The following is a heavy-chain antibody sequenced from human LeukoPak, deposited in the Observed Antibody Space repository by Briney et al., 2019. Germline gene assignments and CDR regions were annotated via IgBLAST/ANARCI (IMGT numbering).Heavy chain of an antibody. CDR1: GFTFGDYA. J-gene: IGHJ4*02. CDR3: TRESITMIVGFDY. V-gene: IGHV3-49*03. Sequence: SLRLSCTASGFTFGDYAMSWFRQAPGKGLEWVGFIRSKAYGGTTEYAASVKGRFTISRDDSKSIAYLQMNSLKTEDTAVYYCTRESITMIVGFDYWGQGTPVTVSS. D-gene: IGHD3-22*01. CDR2: IRSKAYGGTT.